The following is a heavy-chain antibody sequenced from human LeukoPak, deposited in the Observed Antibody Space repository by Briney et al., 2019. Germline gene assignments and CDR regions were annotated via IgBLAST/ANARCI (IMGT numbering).Heavy chain of an antibody. CDR2: ISSDGSNK. CDR3: AKDRGSSGYYSY. Sequence: PGGSLRLSCAASGFTFSSYGMHWVRQAPGKGLEWVAVISSDGSNKYYADSVKGRFTISRDNSKNTLYLQMNSLRAEDTAVYYCAKDRGSSGYYSYWGQGTLVTVSS. V-gene: IGHV3-30*18. J-gene: IGHJ4*02. D-gene: IGHD3-22*01. CDR1: GFTFSSYG.